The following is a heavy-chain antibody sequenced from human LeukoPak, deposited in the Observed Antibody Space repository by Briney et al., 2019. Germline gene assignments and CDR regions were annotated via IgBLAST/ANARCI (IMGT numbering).Heavy chain of an antibody. CDR3: ARDNYYDSSGLDY. D-gene: IGHD3-22*01. Sequence: SETLSLTCTVSGGSISSGGYYWSWIRQHPGQGLEWIGYIYYSGSTYYNPSLKSRVTISVDTSKNQFSLKLSSVTAADTAVYYCARDNYYDSSGLDYWGQGTLVTVSS. CDR1: GGSISSGGYY. CDR2: IYYSGST. J-gene: IGHJ4*02. V-gene: IGHV4-31*03.